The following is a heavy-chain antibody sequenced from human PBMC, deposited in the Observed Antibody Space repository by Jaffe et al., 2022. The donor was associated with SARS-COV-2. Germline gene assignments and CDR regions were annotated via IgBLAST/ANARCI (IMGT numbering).Heavy chain of an antibody. CDR3: ARDEAY. CDR1: GFTFSSYA. V-gene: IGHV3-30*04. J-gene: IGHJ4*02. CDR2: ISYDGKIK. Sequence: QVQLVESGGGVVQPGRSLRLSCAAAGFTFSSYAMHWVRQAPGMGLEWVAVISYDGKIKYYADSVKGRFTISRDSSKNTLYLQMNSLRAEDTAVYYCARDEAYWGQGTLVTVSS.